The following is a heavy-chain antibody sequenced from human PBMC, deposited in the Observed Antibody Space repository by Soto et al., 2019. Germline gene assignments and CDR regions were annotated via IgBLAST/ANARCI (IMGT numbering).Heavy chain of an antibody. CDR1: DGSISSGAFS. J-gene: IGHJ4*02. Sequence: SETLSLTCTVSDGSISSGAFSWSWIRQPPGRGLEWIGYIYHSGSTYYIPSLRSRVAISMDRAKNQFSLHLSSVTAEDTAVYFCARVRYSDNWHGLIELWGLGTLVT. D-gene: IGHD2-21*01. CDR2: IYHSGST. CDR3: ARVRYSDNWHGLIEL. V-gene: IGHV4-30-2*01.